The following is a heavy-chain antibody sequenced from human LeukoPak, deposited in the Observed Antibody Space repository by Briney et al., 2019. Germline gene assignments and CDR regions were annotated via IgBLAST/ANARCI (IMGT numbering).Heavy chain of an antibody. V-gene: IGHV4-59*01. CDR1: GGSISSYY. D-gene: IGHD1-7*01. J-gene: IGHJ3*02. CDR3: ARYNWNFDAFDI. Sequence: PSETLSLTCTVSGGSISSYYWSWIRQPPGKGLEWIGYIYYSGSTNYNPSLKSRVTISVDTSKNQFSLKLSSVTAADTAVYYCARYNWNFDAFDIWGQGTMVTVSS. CDR2: IYYSGST.